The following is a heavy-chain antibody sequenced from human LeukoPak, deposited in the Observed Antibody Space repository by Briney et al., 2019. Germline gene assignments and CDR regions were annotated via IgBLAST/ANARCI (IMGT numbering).Heavy chain of an antibody. CDR2: ISYDGTNK. J-gene: IGHJ3*02. Sequence: PGGSLRLSCAASGFTFSNYDMHWVRQAPGKGLEWVAVISYDGTNKYYADSVKGRFTISRDNSKSTLYLQMNSLRAEDTAVYYCARGGYGANDDAFDIWGQGTMVTVSS. V-gene: IGHV3-30*03. CDR3: ARGGYGANDDAFDI. D-gene: IGHD4-23*01. CDR1: GFTFSNYD.